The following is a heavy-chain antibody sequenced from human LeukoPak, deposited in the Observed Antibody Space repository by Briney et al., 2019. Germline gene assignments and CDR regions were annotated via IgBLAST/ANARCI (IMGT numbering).Heavy chain of an antibody. CDR3: AKHPSGNSYLPLDC. D-gene: IGHD1-26*01. V-gene: IGHV5-51*01. J-gene: IGHJ4*02. CDR2: IYPGDSDT. CDR1: GYNFSTSW. Sequence: GESLKISCKGSGYNFSTSWIGWVRQMPGKGLEWMGVIYPGDSDTIYSPSFQGQVTLSADKSISTAYLQWNTLKASDTATYYCAKHPSGNSYLPLDCWGQGTVVTVSS.